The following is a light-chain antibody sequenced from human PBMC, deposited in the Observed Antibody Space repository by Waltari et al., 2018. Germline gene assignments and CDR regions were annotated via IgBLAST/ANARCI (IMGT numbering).Light chain of an antibody. V-gene: IGKV3-20*01. CDR3: QNHERLPAT. J-gene: IGKJ1*01. Sequence: EIVLTQYPGTLSLSPGERATLSCRASQSIGRYLVWYQQKPGQAPRLLIYAASSRATGIPDSFSGIGSGTDFSLTISRLEPEDFAVYYCQNHERLPATFGQGTKVEIK. CDR2: AAS. CDR1: QSIGRY.